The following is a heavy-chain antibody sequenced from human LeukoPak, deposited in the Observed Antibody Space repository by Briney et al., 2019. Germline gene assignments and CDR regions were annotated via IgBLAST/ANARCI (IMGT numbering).Heavy chain of an antibody. CDR3: ARVFGCYDDSSGDEDVDY. V-gene: IGHV1-2*02. J-gene: IGHJ4*02. D-gene: IGHD3-22*01. CDR1: GYTFTGYY. CDR2: INPNSGGT. Sequence: ASVKVSCKASGYTFTGYYMHWVRQAPGQGLEWVGWINPNSGGTNYAQKFQGRVTVTRDTSISTAYMELSRLRSDDTAVYYCARVFGCYDDSSGDEDVDYWGQGTLVTVSS.